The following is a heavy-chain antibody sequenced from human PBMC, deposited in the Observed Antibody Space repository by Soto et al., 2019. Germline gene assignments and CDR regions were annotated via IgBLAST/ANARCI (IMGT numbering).Heavy chain of an antibody. V-gene: IGHV3-21*01. Sequence: GGSLRLYSSASGFTFRSYSMNWVPQAPGKGLEWVSSISSSSNYIYYADSVKGRFTISRDNAKNSLYLQMNSLRAEDTAVYYCARGATTALFDPWGQGTLVTVSS. J-gene: IGHJ5*02. CDR1: GFTFRSYS. D-gene: IGHD4-4*01. CDR2: ISSSSNYI. CDR3: ARGATTALFDP.